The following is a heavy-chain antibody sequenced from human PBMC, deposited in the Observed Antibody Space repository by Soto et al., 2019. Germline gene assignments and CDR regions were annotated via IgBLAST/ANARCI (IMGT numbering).Heavy chain of an antibody. CDR3: ARARIAAAGLVYYYYGMDV. Sequence: PSETLSLTCTVSGGSVSSGSYYWSWIRQPPGKGLEWIGYIYYSGSTNYNPSLKSRVTISVDTSKNQFSLKLSSVTAADTAVYYCARARIAAAGLVYYYYGMDVWGQGTTVTVSS. CDR1: GGSVSSGSYY. J-gene: IGHJ6*02. D-gene: IGHD6-13*01. V-gene: IGHV4-61*01. CDR2: IYYSGST.